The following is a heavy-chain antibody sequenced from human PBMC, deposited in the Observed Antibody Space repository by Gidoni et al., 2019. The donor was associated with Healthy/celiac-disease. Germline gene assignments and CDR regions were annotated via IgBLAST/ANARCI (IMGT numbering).Heavy chain of an antibody. CDR1: GYSFTSYW. CDR3: ASPAQGYYDILTGPDDAFDI. V-gene: IGHV5-10-1*03. D-gene: IGHD3-9*01. Sequence: EVQLVQSGAEVKKPGEALRISCKGSGYSFTSYWISWVRQMPGKGLEWMGRIDPSDSYTNYSPSFQGHVTISADKSISTAYLQWSSLKASDTAMYYCASPAQGYYDILTGPDDAFDIWGQGTMVTVSS. J-gene: IGHJ3*02. CDR2: IDPSDSYT.